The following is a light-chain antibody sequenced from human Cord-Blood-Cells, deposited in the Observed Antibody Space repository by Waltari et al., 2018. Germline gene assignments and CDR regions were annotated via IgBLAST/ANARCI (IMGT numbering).Light chain of an antibody. V-gene: IGKV1-5*01. CDR2: DAS. Sequence: DIQMTQSPSTLSASVGDRVTITGRASPSISIWLAWYQQKPGKAPKLLIYDASSWESGVPSRFSGSGSGTEFTLTISSLQPDDFATYYCQQYNSYPLTFGGGTKVEIK. J-gene: IGKJ4*01. CDR1: PSISIW. CDR3: QQYNSYPLT.